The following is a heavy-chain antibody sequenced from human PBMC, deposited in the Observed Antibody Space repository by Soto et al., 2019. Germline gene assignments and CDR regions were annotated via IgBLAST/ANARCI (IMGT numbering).Heavy chain of an antibody. Sequence: SETLSLTCTVSGGSISSSSYYWGWIRQPPGKGLEWIGSIYYSGSTYYNPSLKSRVTISVDTSKNQFSLKLSSVTAADTAVYYCARHENSSGWLINYYYYYMDVWGKGTTVTVSS. CDR1: GGSISSSSYY. V-gene: IGHV4-39*01. D-gene: IGHD6-19*01. CDR2: IYYSGST. J-gene: IGHJ6*03. CDR3: ARHENSSGWLINYYYYYMDV.